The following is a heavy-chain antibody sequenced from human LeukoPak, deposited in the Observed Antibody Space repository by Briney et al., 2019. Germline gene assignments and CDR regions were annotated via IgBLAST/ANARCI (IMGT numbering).Heavy chain of an antibody. CDR1: GFTLSSYS. J-gene: IGHJ3*02. CDR2: ISSTSSTI. V-gene: IGHV3-48*01. D-gene: IGHD3-22*01. CDR3: ARDHHRRLYDSQARDTFDI. Sequence: SGGSLRLSCAASGFTLSSYSMNWVRQAPGKGLEWVSYISSTSSTIYYADSVKGRFTISRDNAKNSLSLQMNSLRAEDTAVYYCARDHHRRLYDSQARDTFDIWGQGTMVTVSS.